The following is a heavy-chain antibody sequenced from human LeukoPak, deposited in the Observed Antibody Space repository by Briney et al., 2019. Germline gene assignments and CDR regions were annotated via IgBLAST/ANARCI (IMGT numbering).Heavy chain of an antibody. CDR3: ARSGRGVDSFYFYMDV. J-gene: IGHJ6*03. CDR2: IKHEGSEKQDGSGQ. D-gene: IGHD3-10*01. V-gene: IGHV3-7*01. Sequence: GGSLRLSCAASGFTFSQHRMSWVRQAPAKGPERVANIKHEGSEKQDGSGQSYVDYVQGRFTIYRDNAKNSLYLQMNSLRAEDTAVYYCARSGRGVDSFYFYMDVWGKGTTVTVSS. CDR1: GFTFSQHR.